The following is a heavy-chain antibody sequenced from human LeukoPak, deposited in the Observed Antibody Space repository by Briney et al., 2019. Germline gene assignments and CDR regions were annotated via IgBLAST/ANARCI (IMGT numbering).Heavy chain of an antibody. CDR3: ARVQMPYNWNDGRWFDP. J-gene: IGHJ5*02. Sequence: SETLSLTCTVSGGSISSYYWGWIRQPPGKGLEWIGDIYYTESTNYDPSLKSRVTISLDTSKNQFSLKLSSVTAADTAVYYCARVQMPYNWNDGRWFDPWGQGTLVTVSS. D-gene: IGHD1-1*01. CDR2: IYYTEST. CDR1: GGSISSYY. V-gene: IGHV4-59*01.